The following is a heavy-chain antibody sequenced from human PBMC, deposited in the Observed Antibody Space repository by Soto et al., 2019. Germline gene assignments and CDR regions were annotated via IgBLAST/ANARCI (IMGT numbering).Heavy chain of an antibody. Sequence: PSETLSLTCTVSGGSVSSGSYYWSWIRQPPGKGLEWIGYIYYSGSTNYNPSLKSRVTISVDTSKNQFSLKLSSVTAADTAVYYCARIAAAAAFFDYWGQGTLVTVSS. CDR3: ARIAAAAAFFDY. J-gene: IGHJ4*02. V-gene: IGHV4-61*01. CDR2: IYYSGST. CDR1: GGSVSSGSYY. D-gene: IGHD6-13*01.